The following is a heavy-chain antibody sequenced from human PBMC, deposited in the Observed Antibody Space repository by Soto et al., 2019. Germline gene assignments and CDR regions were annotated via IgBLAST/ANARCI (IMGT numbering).Heavy chain of an antibody. Sequence: GGSLRLSCAASGFTFSSYAMSWVRQAQGKGLERVSAISGSGGSTYYADSVKGRFTISRDNSKNTLYLQMNSLRAEDTAVYFCAKDVVPAAPGIVDYWGQGTLVTVSS. D-gene: IGHD2-2*01. CDR2: ISGSGGST. J-gene: IGHJ4*02. V-gene: IGHV3-23*01. CDR1: GFTFSSYA. CDR3: AKDVVPAAPGIVDY.